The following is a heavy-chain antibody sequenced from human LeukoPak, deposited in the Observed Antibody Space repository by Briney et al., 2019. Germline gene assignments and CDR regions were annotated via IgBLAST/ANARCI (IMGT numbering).Heavy chain of an antibody. CDR2: ISTSTGDT. CDR1: GYSFILYG. Sequence: ASVKVSCKTSGYSFILYGISWVRQAPGQGPEWMGWISTSTGDTKYTQKFQGRVTLTTDTSTSTAYMELSSLRSDDTAVYYCARTLYYYDSGSYNYYYYMDVWGKGTTVTISS. J-gene: IGHJ6*03. V-gene: IGHV1-18*01. D-gene: IGHD3-22*01. CDR3: ARTLYYYDSGSYNYYYYMDV.